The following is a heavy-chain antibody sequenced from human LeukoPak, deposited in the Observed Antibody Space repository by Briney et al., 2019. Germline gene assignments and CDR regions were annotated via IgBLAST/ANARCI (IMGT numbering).Heavy chain of an antibody. CDR3: ARAVSGRFDY. CDR2: IYYSGST. J-gene: IGHJ4*02. V-gene: IGHV4-59*08. Sequence: SETLSLTCTVSGGSMSPYHWSWIRQPPGKGLEWTGYIYYSGSTNYNPPLKSRVTISVDTSKNQFSLKLSSVTAADTAMYYCARAVSGRFDYWGQGTLVTVSS. D-gene: IGHD6-19*01. CDR1: GGSMSPYH.